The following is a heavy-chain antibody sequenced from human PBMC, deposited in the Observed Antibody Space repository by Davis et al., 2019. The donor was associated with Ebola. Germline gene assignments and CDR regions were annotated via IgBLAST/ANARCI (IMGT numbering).Heavy chain of an antibody. CDR2: IKQDGSEK. Sequence: PSETLSLTCAVYGGSFSGYYWSWVRQAPGKGLEWVANIKQDGSEKYYVDSVKGRFTISRDNAKNSLYLQMNSLRAEDTAVYYCARGPLPGIYWFDPWGQGTLVTVSS. CDR1: GGSFSGYY. CDR3: ARGPLPGIYWFDP. J-gene: IGHJ5*02. V-gene: IGHV3-7*04.